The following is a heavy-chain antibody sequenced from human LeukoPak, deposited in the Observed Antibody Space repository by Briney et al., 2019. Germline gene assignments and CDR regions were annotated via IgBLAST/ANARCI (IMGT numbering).Heavy chain of an antibody. V-gene: IGHV2-5*02. CDR1: GFSLNTGDVG. CDR2: ISRDDDQ. Sequence: SGPTLVNPTQTLTLTCTFSGFSLNTGDVGVGWIRQPPGKALEWLALISRDDDQRYSPSLKNRLTITKDTSKNQVVLTMTNMDPVDTATYYCAHTRSPHGDDWFDPWGQGTLVTVSS. D-gene: IGHD7-27*01. J-gene: IGHJ5*02. CDR3: AHTRSPHGDDWFDP.